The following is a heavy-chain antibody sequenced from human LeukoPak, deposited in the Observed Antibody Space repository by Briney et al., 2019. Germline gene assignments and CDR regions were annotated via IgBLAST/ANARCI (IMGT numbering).Heavy chain of an antibody. CDR1: GGSFSGYY. D-gene: IGHD3-9*01. J-gene: IGHJ4*02. Sequence: SETLSLTCAVYGGSFSGYYWSWIRQPPGKGLEWIGEINHSGSTNYNPSLKSRVTISGDTSKKQFSLKLSSVTAADTAVYYCARGPQTYYDILTGLSFWGQGTLVTASS. V-gene: IGHV4-34*01. CDR3: ARGPQTYYDILTGLSF. CDR2: INHSGST.